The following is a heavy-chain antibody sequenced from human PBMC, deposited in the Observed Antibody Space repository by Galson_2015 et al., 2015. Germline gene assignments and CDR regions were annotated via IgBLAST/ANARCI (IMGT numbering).Heavy chain of an antibody. CDR2: ISSTSSYI. J-gene: IGHJ4*02. Sequence: SLRLSCAASGFTFSSYSMNWVRQAPGKGLEWVSSISSTSSYIYYADSVKGRFTISRDNAKNSLYLQMDSLRAEDTAVYYCARDDYTDRHFDYWGRGTLVTVSS. CDR3: ARDDYTDRHFDY. D-gene: IGHD4-11*01. CDR1: GFTFSSYS. V-gene: IGHV3-21*01.